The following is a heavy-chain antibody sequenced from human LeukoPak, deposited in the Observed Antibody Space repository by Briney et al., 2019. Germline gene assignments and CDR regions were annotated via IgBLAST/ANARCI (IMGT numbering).Heavy chain of an antibody. CDR2: ISSSSSTI. CDR3: ARDRATVVNFFVCDY. V-gene: IGHV3-48*01. Sequence: SGGSLRLSCAASGFTFSSYSMNWVRQAPGKGLEWVSYISSSSSTIYYADSVKGRFTISRDNAKNSLYLQMNSLRAEDTAVYYCARDRATVVNFFVCDYWGQGTLVTVSS. D-gene: IGHD4-23*01. CDR1: GFTFSSYS. J-gene: IGHJ4*02.